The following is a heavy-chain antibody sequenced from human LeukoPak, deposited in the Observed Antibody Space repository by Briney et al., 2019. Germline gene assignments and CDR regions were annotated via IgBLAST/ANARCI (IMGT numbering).Heavy chain of an antibody. CDR3: ARDGGRKYQLQYWYFDL. J-gene: IGHJ2*01. D-gene: IGHD2-2*01. CDR2: IYYSGST. CDR1: GGSISSGGYH. Sequence: SQTLSLTCTVSGGSISSGGYHRSWIRQHPGKGLEWIGYIYYSGSTYYNPSLKSRVTISVDTSKNQFSLKLSSVTAADTAVYYCARDGGRKYQLQYWYFDLWGRGTLVTVSS. V-gene: IGHV4-31*03.